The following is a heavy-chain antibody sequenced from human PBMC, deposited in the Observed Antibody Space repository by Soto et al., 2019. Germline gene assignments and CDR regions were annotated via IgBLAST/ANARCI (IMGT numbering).Heavy chain of an antibody. D-gene: IGHD4-17*01. CDR2: IYYSGST. CDR1: GGSISSSSYY. Sequence: SETLSLTCTVSGGSISSSSYYWGWIRQPPGKGLEWIGSIYYSGSTYYNPSIKSRVTISVDTSKNQFSLKLSSVTAADTAVYYCARGTTVTSAFDIWGQGTMVTVSS. CDR3: ARGTTVTSAFDI. J-gene: IGHJ3*02. V-gene: IGHV4-39*01.